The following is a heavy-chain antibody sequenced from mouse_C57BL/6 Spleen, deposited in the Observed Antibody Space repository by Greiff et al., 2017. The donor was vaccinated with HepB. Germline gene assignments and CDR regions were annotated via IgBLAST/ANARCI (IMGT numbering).Heavy chain of an antibody. V-gene: IGHV1-26*01. D-gene: IGHD2-5*01. CDR1: GYTFTDYY. CDR3: ARSVGYSNYVNAMDY. CDR2: INPNNGGT. J-gene: IGHJ4*01. Sequence: EVQLQQSGPELVKPGASVKISCKASGYTFTDYYMNWVKQSHGKSLEWIGDINPNNGGTSYNQKFKGKATLTVDKSSSTAYMELRSLTSEDSAVYYCARSVGYSNYVNAMDYWGQGTSVTVSS.